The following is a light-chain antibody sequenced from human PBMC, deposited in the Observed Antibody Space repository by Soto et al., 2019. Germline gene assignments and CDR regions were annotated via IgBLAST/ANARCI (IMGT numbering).Light chain of an antibody. CDR2: KAS. CDR1: QSISSW. Sequence: DIQMTQSPSTLSASVGDRVTITCRASQSISSWLAWYQQKPGKAPKLLIYKASSLESGVPSRFSGSGSGTEFTLTISILQPDDFATYYCQQYNSYSSWTFGQGTKVVIK. J-gene: IGKJ1*01. CDR3: QQYNSYSSWT. V-gene: IGKV1-5*03.